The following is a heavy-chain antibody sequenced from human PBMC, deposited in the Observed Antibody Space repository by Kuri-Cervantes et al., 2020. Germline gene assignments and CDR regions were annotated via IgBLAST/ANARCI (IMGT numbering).Heavy chain of an antibody. CDR3: ARVVDTAIGGWFDP. V-gene: IGHV1-18*01. CDR1: GYTFTSYG. J-gene: IGHJ5*02. D-gene: IGHD5-18*01. Sequence: ASVKVSCKASGYTFTSYGISWVRQAPGQGLEWMGWISAYNGNANYAQKLQGRVTMTADTSTSTAYMELRSLRSDDTAVYYCARVVDTAIGGWFDPWGQGTLVTVSS. CDR2: ISAYNGNA.